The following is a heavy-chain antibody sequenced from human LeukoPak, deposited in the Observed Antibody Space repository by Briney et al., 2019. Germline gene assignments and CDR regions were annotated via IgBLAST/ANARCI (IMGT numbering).Heavy chain of an antibody. Sequence: SETLSLTCTVSGGSISSYYWSWIRQPPGKGLEWIGYIYYSGSTNYNPSLKSRVTISVDTSKNQFSLKLSSVTAADTAVYYCARDLPSLGFDPWGQGTLVTVSS. CDR3: ARDLPSLGFDP. J-gene: IGHJ5*02. CDR2: IYYSGST. CDR1: GGSISSYY. V-gene: IGHV4-59*01.